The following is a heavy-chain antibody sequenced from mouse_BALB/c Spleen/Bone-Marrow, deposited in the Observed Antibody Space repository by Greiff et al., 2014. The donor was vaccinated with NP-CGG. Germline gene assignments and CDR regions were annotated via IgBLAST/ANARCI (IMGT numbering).Heavy chain of an antibody. Sequence: VQLQQSGPGLVAPSQSLSITCTVSGFSLTSYGVHWVRQPPGKGLEWLGVIWAGGSTNYNSALMSRLSISKDNSESQVFLKMNSLRTDDTAIYYCARDRGYYKDVGDYWGQGTTLTVSS. D-gene: IGHD2-3*01. CDR1: GFSLTSYG. CDR2: IWAGGST. V-gene: IGHV2-9*02. CDR3: ARDRGYYKDVGDY. J-gene: IGHJ2*01.